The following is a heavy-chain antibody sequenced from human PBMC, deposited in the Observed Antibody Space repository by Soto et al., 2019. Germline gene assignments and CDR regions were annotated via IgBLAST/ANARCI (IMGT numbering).Heavy chain of an antibody. Sequence: EVQLVESGGGLVQPGRSLRLSCAASGFTFDDYAMHWVRQAPGKGLEWVSGISWNSGSIGHADSVKGRFTISRDNAKNYPDLQMNSLGAEDHALYYCAKDTGRGRRVDHYFDYWGQGTLIPVSS. CDR3: AKDTGRGRRVDHYFDY. CDR2: ISWNSGSI. V-gene: IGHV3-9*01. D-gene: IGHD3-10*01. J-gene: IGHJ4*02. CDR1: GFTFDDYA.